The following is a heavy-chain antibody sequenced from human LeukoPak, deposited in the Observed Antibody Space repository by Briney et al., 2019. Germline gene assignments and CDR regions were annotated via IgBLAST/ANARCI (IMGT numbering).Heavy chain of an antibody. V-gene: IGHV1-18*01. J-gene: IGHJ4*02. D-gene: IGHD6-19*01. CDR3: ARDTWVAVAGTGFDY. Sequence: GASVKVSCKASGYTFTSYGISWVRQAPGQGLEWMGWISAYNGNTNYAQKLQGRVTMTTDTSTSTAYMELRSLRSDDTAVYYCARDTWVAVAGTGFDYWGQGTLVTVSS. CDR1: GYTFTSYG. CDR2: ISAYNGNT.